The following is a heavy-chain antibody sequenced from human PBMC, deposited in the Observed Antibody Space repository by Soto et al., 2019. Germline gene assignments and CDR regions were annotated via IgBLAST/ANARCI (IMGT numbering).Heavy chain of an antibody. CDR1: GYTFTNYA. CDR3: ARSRLAEAFDI. CDR2: INAGNGNT. V-gene: IGHV1-3*01. Sequence: GASVKVSCKASGYTFTNYAMHWVRQAPGQRLEWMGWINAGNGNTKYSQKFQGRVTITRDTSASTAYMELSSLRSEDTAVYYCARSRLAEAFDIWGQGTMVTVSS. J-gene: IGHJ3*02.